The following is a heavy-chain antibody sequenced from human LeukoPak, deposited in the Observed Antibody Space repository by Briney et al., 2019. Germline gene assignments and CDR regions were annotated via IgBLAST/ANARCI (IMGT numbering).Heavy chain of an antibody. D-gene: IGHD4-17*01. V-gene: IGHV4-30-4*01. CDR3: ARGSTTVTTWAFDI. CDR2: IYYSGST. J-gene: IGHJ3*02. Sequence: SQTLSLTCTVSGGSISSGDYYWSWIRQPPGKGLEWIGYIYYSGSTYYNPSLKSRVTISVDTSKNQFSLKLSSVTAADMAVYYCARGSTTVTTWAFDIWGQGTMVTVSS. CDR1: GGSISSGDYY.